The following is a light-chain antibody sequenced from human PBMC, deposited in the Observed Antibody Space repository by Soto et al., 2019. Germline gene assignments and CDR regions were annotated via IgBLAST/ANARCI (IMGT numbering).Light chain of an antibody. CDR3: CSSGGSPTYV. Sequence: QSVLTQPASVSGCPGQSITSSGTVTGIKFGSYKLVSWYQQHPGKAPKLMSFEVNKRPSGVSNRFSGSKSGNTASLTISGLKVEDEADYYCCSSGGSPTYVFGTGTKVTVL. CDR2: EVN. CDR1: GIKFGSYKL. V-gene: IGLV2-23*02. J-gene: IGLJ1*01.